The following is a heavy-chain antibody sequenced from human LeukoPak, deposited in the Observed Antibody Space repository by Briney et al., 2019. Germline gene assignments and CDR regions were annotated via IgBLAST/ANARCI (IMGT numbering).Heavy chain of an antibody. D-gene: IGHD2-2*01. CDR1: GYTFTGYY. CDR2: INPNSGGT. J-gene: IGHJ5*02. CDR3: ARAPYCSSTSCYWFYHWFDP. Sequence: ASVKVSCKASGYTFTGYYMHWVRQAPGQGLEWMGWINPNSGGTNYAQKFQGRVTMTRDTSISTAYMELSRLRSDDTAVYYCARAPYCSSTSCYWFYHWFDPWGQGTLVTVSS. V-gene: IGHV1-2*02.